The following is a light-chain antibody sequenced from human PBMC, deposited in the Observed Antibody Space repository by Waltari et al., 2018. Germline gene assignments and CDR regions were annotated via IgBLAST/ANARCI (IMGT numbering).Light chain of an antibody. CDR1: SSHFGNYYF. CDR2: EVT. J-gene: IGLJ3*02. CDR3: SSFAGRWV. Sequence: QSALPQPPSASGSTGQPVPISCTATSSHFGNYYFVSWYQHHPGKAPKVIINEVTKRSSGVADRFSGCKSGNTASLTVSGLQAEDEADYYCSSFAGRWVFGGGTKLTVL. V-gene: IGLV2-8*01.